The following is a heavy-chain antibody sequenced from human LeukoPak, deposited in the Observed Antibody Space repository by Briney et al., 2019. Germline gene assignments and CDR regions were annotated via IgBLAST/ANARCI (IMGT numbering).Heavy chain of an antibody. Sequence: GGSLRLSCVVSGFTFSSYNMHWVRQAPGKGLEWVSSIGSSSDYIHYADSLKGRFTISRDIAKNSLYLQMNSLKAEDTAVYYCARDTYYYDSSGYPVDYWGQGTLVTVSS. CDR2: IGSSSDYI. D-gene: IGHD3-22*01. CDR3: ARDTYYYDSSGYPVDY. CDR1: GFTFSSYN. J-gene: IGHJ4*02. V-gene: IGHV3-21*01.